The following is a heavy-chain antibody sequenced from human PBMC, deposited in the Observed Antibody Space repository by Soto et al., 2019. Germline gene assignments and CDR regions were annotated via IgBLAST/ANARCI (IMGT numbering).Heavy chain of an antibody. CDR1: GFTFSSYW. Sequence: EVQLVESGGGLVQPGESLTLSCAASGFTFSSYWMHWVRQAPGKGLVWVSRIKSDGSGTYYADSVKGRLTISRDNAKNTLYLQMNSLRAEDTAVYFCASGDGDRYDGNGYLGRHWGQGPLVTVSS. CDR3: ASGDGDRYDGNGYLGRH. CDR2: IKSDGSGT. D-gene: IGHD3-22*01. J-gene: IGHJ4*02. V-gene: IGHV3-74*01.